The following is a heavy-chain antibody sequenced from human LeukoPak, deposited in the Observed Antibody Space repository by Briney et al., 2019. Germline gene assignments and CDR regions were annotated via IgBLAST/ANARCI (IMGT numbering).Heavy chain of an antibody. CDR3: ANDYRSGSFHDF. CDR1: GVTFNSYA. V-gene: IGHV3-23*01. J-gene: IGHJ4*02. CDR2: ISGSGGGT. D-gene: IGHD3-10*01. Sequence: AGSLRLSCAASGVTFNSYAMSWVRQAPEKGLEWVATISGSGGGTYYADSVKGRFTISRDDSKNTLYLQMNSLRAEDKAVYYCANDYRSGSFHDFWGQGTLVTVSS.